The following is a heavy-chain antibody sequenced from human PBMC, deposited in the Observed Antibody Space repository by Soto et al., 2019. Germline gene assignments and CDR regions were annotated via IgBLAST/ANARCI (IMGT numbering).Heavy chain of an antibody. D-gene: IGHD4-4*01. Sequence: SETLSLTCTVSGDSMSSYYWSWIRQPPGKGLEWIGYIYYSGSATYNPSLRSRVTMSVDTSKNQFSLRLSSVTAADTAVYYCARAKSNYQTFDHWGQGSQVTVSS. CDR1: GDSMSSYY. CDR2: IYYSGSA. CDR3: ARAKSNYQTFDH. V-gene: IGHV4-59*01. J-gene: IGHJ4*02.